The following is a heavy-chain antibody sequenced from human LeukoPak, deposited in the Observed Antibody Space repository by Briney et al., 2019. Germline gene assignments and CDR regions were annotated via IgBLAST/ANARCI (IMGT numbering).Heavy chain of an antibody. CDR2: IKQAGSEN. J-gene: IGHJ2*01. CDR1: GFIFSSYW. V-gene: IGHV3-7*01. D-gene: IGHD6-25*01. Sequence: PGGSLRLSCAASGFIFSSYWMTWVRQAPGKGLERVANIKQAGSENSYVDSVKGRFTISRDNAKNSLYLQMNSLRAEDTAVYYCARDLAALLWGRGTLVTVSS. CDR3: ARDLAALL.